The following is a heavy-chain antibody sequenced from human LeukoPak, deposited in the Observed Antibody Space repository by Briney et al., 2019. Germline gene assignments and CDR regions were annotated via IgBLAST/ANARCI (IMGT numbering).Heavy chain of an antibody. CDR3: ARRASSSWYGYGMDV. CDR1: GYTFTSYG. J-gene: IGHJ6*02. Sequence: ASVKVSCKASGYTFTSYGISWVRQAPGQGLEWMGWISAYNGNTSYAQKLQGRVTMTTDTSTSTAYMELRSLRSDDTAVYYCARRASSSWYGYGMDVWGQGTTVTVSS. V-gene: IGHV1-18*01. D-gene: IGHD6-13*01. CDR2: ISAYNGNT.